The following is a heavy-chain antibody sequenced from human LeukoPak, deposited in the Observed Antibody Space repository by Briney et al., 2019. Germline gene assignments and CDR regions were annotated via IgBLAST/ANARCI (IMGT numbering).Heavy chain of an antibody. CDR1: GFTFSNYW. V-gene: IGHV3-74*01. J-gene: IGHJ4*02. Sequence: GGSLRLSCAASGFTFSNYWMHWVRQAPGKGPVRVSRINSDGSSTTSADSVKGRFTISRDNAKNTLYLQMNSLRAEDTAVYYCAKGEATVIDYWGQGTLVTVSS. D-gene: IGHD4-17*01. CDR3: AKGEATVIDY. CDR2: INSDGSST.